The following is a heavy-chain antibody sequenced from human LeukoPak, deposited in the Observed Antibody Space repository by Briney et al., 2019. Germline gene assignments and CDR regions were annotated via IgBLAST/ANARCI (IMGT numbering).Heavy chain of an antibody. D-gene: IGHD2-15*01. CDR2: ISSTSSHI. CDR1: GFNFNSSS. CDR3: ARGSGQYARNDAFDI. Sequence: GGSLRLSCVASGFNFNSSSLNWVRQAPGKGLEWVSYISSTSSHIYFAESMRGRFSISRDNARNSLYLLLNSLRAEDTAVYYCARGSGQYARNDAFDIWGQGTLVTVSS. V-gene: IGHV3-48*01. J-gene: IGHJ3*02.